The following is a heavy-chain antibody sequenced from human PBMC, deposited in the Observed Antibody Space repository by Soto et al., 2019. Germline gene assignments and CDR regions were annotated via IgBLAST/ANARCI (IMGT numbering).Heavy chain of an antibody. CDR1: GYTFSNFG. Sequence: QVQLVQSGAEVKKPGASVKVSCKASGYTFSNFGISWVRQAPGQDLEWMGWISAYNGDTNYAQRLQGRVTMTTDTSTSTVYMELKSLKSDDTAVYYCARDQEYSTSGLYWFDLWGQGTLVTVSA. CDR3: ARDQEYSTSGLYWFDL. J-gene: IGHJ5*02. CDR2: ISAYNGDT. V-gene: IGHV1-18*01. D-gene: IGHD6-6*01.